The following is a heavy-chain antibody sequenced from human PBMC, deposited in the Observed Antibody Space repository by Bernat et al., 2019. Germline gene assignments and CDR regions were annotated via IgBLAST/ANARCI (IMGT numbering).Heavy chain of an antibody. CDR3: VLWPRGYYYYGMDV. CDR1: GFTFSNAW. J-gene: IGHJ6*02. V-gene: IGHV3-15*07. Sequence: EVQLVESGGGLVKPGGSLRLSCAASGFTFSNAWMNWVRQAPGKGLEWVGRIKSKTDGGTTDYAAPVKGRFTISRDDSKNTLYLQMNSLKTEDTAVYYCVLWPRGYYYYGMDVWGQGTTVTVSS. CDR2: IKSKTDGGTT. D-gene: IGHD3-10*01.